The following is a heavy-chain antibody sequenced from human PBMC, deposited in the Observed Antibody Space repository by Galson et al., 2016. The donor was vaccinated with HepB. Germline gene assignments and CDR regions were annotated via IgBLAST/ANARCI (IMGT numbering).Heavy chain of an antibody. D-gene: IGHD6-19*01. CDR1: GGSISSTSYY. CDR3: ATKYSSGWYYFDY. V-gene: IGHV4-39*02. J-gene: IGHJ4*02. CDR2: IYYSGST. Sequence: SETLSLTCTVSGGSISSTSYYWGWIRQPPGKGLEWIGIIYYSGSTYYSPSLKSRVTISVDTSKNHFSLKLSSVTAADTTVYYCATKYSSGWYYFDYWGQGTLVTVSS.